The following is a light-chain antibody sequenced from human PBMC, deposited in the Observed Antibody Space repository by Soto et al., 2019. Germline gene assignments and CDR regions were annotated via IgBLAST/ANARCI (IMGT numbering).Light chain of an antibody. J-gene: IGLJ2*01. Sequence: QSVLTQPPSASGTPGQRVTISCSGSAPNIRSNTVNWYQQLPGTAPKLLIYRDNQRPSGVPDRFSGSKSGSSASLAISGLQSEDEGHYHWATRDDNLNEPVFAAGTKVTVL. CDR3: ATRDDNLNEPV. CDR1: APNIRSNT. V-gene: IGLV1-44*01. CDR2: RDN.